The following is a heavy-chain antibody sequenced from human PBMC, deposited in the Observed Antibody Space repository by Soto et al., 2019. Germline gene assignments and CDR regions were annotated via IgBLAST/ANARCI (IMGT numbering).Heavy chain of an antibody. D-gene: IGHD6-25*01. CDR2: ISWNSGSI. CDR3: AKFSDYSHI. J-gene: IGHJ3*02. CDR1: GFTFDDYA. V-gene: IGHV3-9*01. Sequence: EVQLVESGGGLVQPGRSLRLSCAASGFTFDDYAMHWVRQAPGKGLEWVSGISWNSGSIGYADSVKGRFTISRDNAKNSLYLQMNSLRAEYTALYYCAKFSDYSHIWGQGTMVTVSS.